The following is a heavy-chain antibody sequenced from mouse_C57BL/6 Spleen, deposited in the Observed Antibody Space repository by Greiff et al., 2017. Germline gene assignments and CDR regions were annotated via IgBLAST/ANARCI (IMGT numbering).Heavy chain of an antibody. CDR1: GYTFTDHT. D-gene: IGHD1-1*01. J-gene: IGHJ1*03. CDR3: ARDYNAGSYYSYFDV. V-gene: IGHV1-78*01. Sequence: VQLQQSDAELVKPGASVKISCKVSGYTFTDHTIHWMKQRPEQGLEWIGYIYPRDGSTKYNEKFKGKATLTADKSSSTAYMQLNSLTSEDSAVYFCARDYNAGSYYSYFDVWGTGTPVTPSS. CDR2: IYPRDGST.